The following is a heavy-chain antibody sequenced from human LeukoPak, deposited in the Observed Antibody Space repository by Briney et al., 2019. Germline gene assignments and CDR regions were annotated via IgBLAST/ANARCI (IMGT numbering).Heavy chain of an antibody. CDR2: IKQDGSEQ. J-gene: IGHJ4*02. CDR1: GFTFSSYW. CDR3: ARDANEVLLWFGELLSARGATDY. Sequence: PGVSLRLSCAASGFTFSSYWMSWVRQAPGKGLEWVANIKQDGSEQYYVDSVKGRFTISRDNAKNSLYLQMNSLRAEDTAVYYCARDANEVLLWFGELLSARGATDYWGQGTLVTVSS. D-gene: IGHD3-10*01. V-gene: IGHV3-7*01.